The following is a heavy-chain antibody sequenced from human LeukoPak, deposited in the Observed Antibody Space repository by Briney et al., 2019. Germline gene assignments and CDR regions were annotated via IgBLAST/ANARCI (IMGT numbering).Heavy chain of an antibody. Sequence: PSETLSLTCTVSGGSISSYYWSWIRQPPGKELEWIGYIYYSGSTNYNPSLKSRVTISVDTSKNQFSLKLSSVTAADTAVYYCARVYSSSSPYYYYYMDVWGKGTTVTVSS. V-gene: IGHV4-59*01. CDR1: GGSISSYY. CDR2: IYYSGST. D-gene: IGHD6-6*01. CDR3: ARVYSSSSPYYYYYMDV. J-gene: IGHJ6*03.